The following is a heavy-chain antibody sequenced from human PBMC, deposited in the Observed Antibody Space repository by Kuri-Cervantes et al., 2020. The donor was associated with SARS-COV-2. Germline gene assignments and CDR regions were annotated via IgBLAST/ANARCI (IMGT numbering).Heavy chain of an antibody. CDR3: ARAGTSGSYLGY. J-gene: IGHJ4*02. Sequence: ETLSLTCAASGFTVNSNYMSWVRQAPGKGLEWVSVIYSSGSTNYADSVKGRFTISRDNFKNTLYLQMSSLRAEDTAVYYCARAGTSGSYLGYWGQGTLVTVSS. D-gene: IGHD1-26*01. V-gene: IGHV3-53*01. CDR2: IYSSGST. CDR1: GFTVNSNY.